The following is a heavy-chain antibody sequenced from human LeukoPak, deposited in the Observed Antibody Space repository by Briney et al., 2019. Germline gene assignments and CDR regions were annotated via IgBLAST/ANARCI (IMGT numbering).Heavy chain of an antibody. CDR2: IYYSGST. D-gene: IGHD3-22*01. V-gene: IGHV4-39*01. CDR3: ARSTYYYDSSGYFHDAFDI. Sequence: PSETLSLTCTVSGGSNSSSSYYWGWIRQPPGKGLEWIGSIYYSGSTYYNPSLKSRVTISVDTSKNQFSLKLSSVTAADTAVYYCARSTYYYDSSGYFHDAFDIWGQGTMVTVSS. J-gene: IGHJ3*02. CDR1: GGSNSSSSYY.